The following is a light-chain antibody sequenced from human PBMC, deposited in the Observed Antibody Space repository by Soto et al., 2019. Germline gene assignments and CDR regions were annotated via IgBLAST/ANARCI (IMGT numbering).Light chain of an antibody. CDR2: AVT. V-gene: IGLV2-14*01. Sequence: QSALTQPASVSGSPGQSIAISCTGTSSDVGGYDQVSWYQQHPGKAPKLMIYAVTTRPSGVSNRFSGSKSGNTASLTISGLQAEDAADYYCSSYTGSGTFFGGGTQLTVL. J-gene: IGLJ2*01. CDR1: SSDVGGYDQ. CDR3: SSYTGSGTF.